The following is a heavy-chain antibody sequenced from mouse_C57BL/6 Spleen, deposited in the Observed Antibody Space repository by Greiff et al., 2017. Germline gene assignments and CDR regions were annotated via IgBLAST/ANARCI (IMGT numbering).Heavy chain of an antibody. CDR3: ATYEGWFAY. J-gene: IGHJ3*01. CDR2: INYDGSST. Sequence: EVQLVESEGGLVQPGSSMKLSCTASGFTFSDYYMAWVRQVPEKGLEWVANINYDGSSTYYLDSLKSRFIISRDNAKNILYLQMSSLKSEDTATYYCATYEGWFAYWGQGTLVTVSA. CDR1: GFTFSDYY. D-gene: IGHD2-3*01. V-gene: IGHV5-16*01.